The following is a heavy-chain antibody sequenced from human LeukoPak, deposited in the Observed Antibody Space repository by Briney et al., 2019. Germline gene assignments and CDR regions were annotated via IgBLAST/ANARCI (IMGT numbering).Heavy chain of an antibody. D-gene: IGHD6-13*01. J-gene: IGHJ4*02. V-gene: IGHV4-30-2*01. CDR3: ARRGGYSSSWYVDY. CDR2: IYHSGST. Sequence: PSQTLSLTCTVSGGSISRGDYYWSWIRQPPGKGLEWIGEIYHSGSTNYNPSLKSRVTISVDKSKNQFSLKLSSVTAADTAVYYCARRGGYSSSWYVDYWGQGTLVTVSS. CDR1: GGSISRGDYY.